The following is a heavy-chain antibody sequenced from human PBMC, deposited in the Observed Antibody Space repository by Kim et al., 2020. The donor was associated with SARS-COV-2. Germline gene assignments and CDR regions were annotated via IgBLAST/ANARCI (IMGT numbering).Heavy chain of an antibody. V-gene: IGHV3-30*18. CDR1: GFTFSSYG. CDR2: ISYDGSNK. D-gene: IGHD3-3*01. Sequence: GGSLRLSCAASGFTFSSYGMHWVRQAPGKGLEWVAVISYDGSNKYYADSVKGRFTISRDNSKNTLYLQMNSLRAEDTAVYYCANQNPFTIRNAFDIWGQGTMVTVSS. J-gene: IGHJ3*02. CDR3: ANQNPFTIRNAFDI.